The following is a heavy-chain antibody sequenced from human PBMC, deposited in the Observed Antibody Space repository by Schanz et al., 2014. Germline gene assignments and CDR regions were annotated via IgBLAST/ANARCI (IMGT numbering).Heavy chain of an antibody. D-gene: IGHD1-26*01. CDR2: ISSSSSTI. J-gene: IGHJ4*02. Sequence: VQLLESGGGLVKPGGFLRLSCAASGFTFSDAWMSWVRQAPGKGLEWVSYISSSSSTIYYADSVKGRFTISRDNAKNSLFLHMNSLRAEDTGLYFCARGGSGSHYRLDYWGQGTLVTVSS. CDR1: GFTFSDAW. CDR3: ARGGSGSHYRLDY. V-gene: IGHV3-11*04.